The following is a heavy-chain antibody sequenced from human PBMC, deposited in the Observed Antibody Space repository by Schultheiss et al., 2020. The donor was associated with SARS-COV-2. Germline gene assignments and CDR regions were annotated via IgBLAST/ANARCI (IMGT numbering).Heavy chain of an antibody. CDR2: IDWDDDK. J-gene: IGHJ6*02. V-gene: IGHV2-70*11. CDR1: GFSLSTSGMC. Sequence: SGPTLVKPTQTLTLTCTFSGFSLSTSGMCVSWIRQPPGKALEWLARIDWDDDKYYSTSLKTRLTISKDTSKNQVVLTMTNMDPVDTATYYCARIVVVIANRYGMDVWGQGTTVTVSS. CDR3: ARIVVVIANRYGMDV. D-gene: IGHD2-21*01.